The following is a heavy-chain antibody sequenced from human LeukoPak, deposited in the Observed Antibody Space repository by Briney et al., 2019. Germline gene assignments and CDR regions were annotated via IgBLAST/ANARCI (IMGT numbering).Heavy chain of an antibody. Sequence: GGSLRLSCAASGFTFSSYAMSWVRQAPGKGLEWVSAISGSGGSTYYADSVKGRFTISRDNSKNTLYLQMNSLRAEDTAVYYCAKELEYQLPYLEYFQHWGQGTLVTVSS. CDR3: AKELEYQLPYLEYFQH. D-gene: IGHD2-2*02. J-gene: IGHJ1*01. CDR2: ISGSGGST. CDR1: GFTFSSYA. V-gene: IGHV3-23*01.